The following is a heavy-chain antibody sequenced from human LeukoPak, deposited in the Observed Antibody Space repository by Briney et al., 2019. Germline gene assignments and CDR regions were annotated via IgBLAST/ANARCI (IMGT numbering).Heavy chain of an antibody. V-gene: IGHV3-53*01. J-gene: IGHJ3*02. CDR2: LYSAGST. D-gene: IGHD1-1*01. CDR3: ARWTNFHAFDI. CDR1: GFTVSSNY. Sequence: GGSLRLSCAASGFTVSSNYMSWVRQAPGKGLEWVSLLYSAGSTNYADSVKGRFTISRDDSKNTVYLQMNSLRAEDTAVYYCARWTNFHAFDIWGQGTLVTVSS.